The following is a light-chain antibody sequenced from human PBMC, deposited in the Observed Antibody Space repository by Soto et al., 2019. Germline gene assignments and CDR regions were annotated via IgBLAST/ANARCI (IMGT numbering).Light chain of an antibody. J-gene: IGLJ1*01. CDR1: SSDVGGYKY. CDR3: NSYTSSSSFV. CDR2: EVS. Sequence: QSALTQPASVSGSPGQSITISCTGTSSDVGGYKYVSWYQQHPGKAPKLMIYEVSNRPSGVSDRFSGSKSGNTASLAISGLQPVDEADYYCNSYTSSSSFVFGTGTKLTVL. V-gene: IGLV2-14*01.